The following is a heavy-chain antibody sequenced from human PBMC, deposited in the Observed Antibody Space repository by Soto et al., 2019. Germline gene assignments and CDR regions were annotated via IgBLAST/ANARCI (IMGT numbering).Heavy chain of an antibody. J-gene: IGHJ4*02. CDR1: GFTFSSYA. D-gene: IGHD2-2*02. Sequence: QVQLVESGGGVVQPGRSLRLSCAASGFTFSSYAMHWVRQAPGKGLEWVAVISYDGSNKYYADSVKGRFTISRDNSKKTMYRPMNSLRAEDTAVDYCARSMQEVAAIPFDYWGQGTLVTVSS. V-gene: IGHV3-30-3*01. CDR3: ARSMQEVAAIPFDY. CDR2: ISYDGSNK.